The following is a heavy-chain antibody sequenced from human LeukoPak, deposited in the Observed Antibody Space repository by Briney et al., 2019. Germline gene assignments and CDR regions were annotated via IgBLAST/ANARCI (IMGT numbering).Heavy chain of an antibody. V-gene: IGHV4-4*07. Sequence: SETLSLTCTVSGGSISSYYWSWIRQPAGKGLEWIGRIYTSGSTYYNPSLKSRVTISVDTSKNQFSLKLSSVTAADTAVYYCARDAGYGARILQTNWFDPWGQGTLVTVSS. CDR3: ARDAGYGARILQTNWFDP. J-gene: IGHJ5*02. CDR2: IYTSGST. CDR1: GGSISSYY. D-gene: IGHD2-15*01.